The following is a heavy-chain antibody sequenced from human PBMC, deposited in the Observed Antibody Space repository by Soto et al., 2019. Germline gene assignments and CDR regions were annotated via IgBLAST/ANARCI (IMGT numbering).Heavy chain of an antibody. CDR2: IYYSGSA. D-gene: IGHD2-21*01. Sequence: ASETLSLTCTVSGGSISTYYWSWIRQPPGKGLEWIGYIYYSGSANYNPSLKSRVTISVDTSRNQFSLKLSSVTAADTAVYYCARGFYSSFDYWGQGTLVTVSS. CDR1: GGSISTYY. V-gene: IGHV4-59*01. CDR3: ARGFYSSFDY. J-gene: IGHJ4*02.